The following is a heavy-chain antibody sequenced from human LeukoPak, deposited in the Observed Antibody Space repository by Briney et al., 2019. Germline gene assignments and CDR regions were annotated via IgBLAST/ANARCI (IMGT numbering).Heavy chain of an antibody. D-gene: IGHD3-22*01. Sequence: NPGGSLRLSCAASGFTFSNAWMSWVRQAPGKGLEWVGRIKSKTDGGSTDYAAPVKGRFTISRDDLKNTLYLQMNSLKTEDTAVYYCTTVTLDYYDSSGYLWYFDYWGQETLVTVSS. CDR2: IKSKTDGGST. CDR1: GFTFSNAW. CDR3: TTVTLDYYDSSGYLWYFDY. V-gene: IGHV3-15*01. J-gene: IGHJ4*02.